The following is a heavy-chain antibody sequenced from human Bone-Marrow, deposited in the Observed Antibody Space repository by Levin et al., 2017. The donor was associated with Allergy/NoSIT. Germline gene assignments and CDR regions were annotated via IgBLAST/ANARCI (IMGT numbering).Heavy chain of an antibody. CDR2: ISYDGSNK. J-gene: IGHJ3*02. CDR3: AKDVYGGGPFGAFDI. Sequence: GESLKISCAASGFTFSSYGMHWVRQAPGKGLEWVAVISYDGSNKYYADSVKGRFTISRDNSKNTLYLQMNSLRAEDTAVYYCAKDVYGGGPFGAFDIWGQGTMVTVSS. D-gene: IGHD4-23*01. CDR1: GFTFSSYG. V-gene: IGHV3-30*18.